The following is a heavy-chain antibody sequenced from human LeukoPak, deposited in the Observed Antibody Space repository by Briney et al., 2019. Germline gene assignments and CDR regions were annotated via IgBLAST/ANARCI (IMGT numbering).Heavy chain of an antibody. CDR1: GYTFTGYY. V-gene: IGHV1-2*02. J-gene: IGHJ4*02. CDR2: INPNSGGT. Sequence: ASVKVSCKASGYTFTGYYMHWVRQAPGQGLEWMGWINPNSGGTNYAQKFQGRVTMTRDTSISTAYMELSRLRSDDTAVYYCARPKNGGWYVFDYWGQGTLVTVSS. CDR3: ARPKNGGWYVFDY. D-gene: IGHD6-19*01.